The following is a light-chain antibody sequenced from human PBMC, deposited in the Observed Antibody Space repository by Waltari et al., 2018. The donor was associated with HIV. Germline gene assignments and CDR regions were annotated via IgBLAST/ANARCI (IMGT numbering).Light chain of an antibody. CDR3: SSYSSTTTVGL. J-gene: IGLJ2*01. Sequence: QSALTQPASVSGSPGQSITISCTGTSSDVGNHNYVSWYQQHPDNVPKLLIYEVSTRPSGVSTPFSGSKSGNTASLTISGLQAEDEANYYCSSYSSTTTVGLFGGGTKLTVL. CDR2: EVS. CDR1: SSDVGNHNY. V-gene: IGLV2-14*01.